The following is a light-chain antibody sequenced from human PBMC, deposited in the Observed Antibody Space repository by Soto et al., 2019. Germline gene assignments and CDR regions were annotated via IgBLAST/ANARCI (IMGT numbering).Light chain of an antibody. J-gene: IGKJ3*01. CDR3: QQYNSWPFT. CDR2: GAS. CDR1: QSVRSN. V-gene: IGKV3-15*01. Sequence: EIVMTQSPATLSVSPGERATLSCRASQSVRSNLAWYQHKPGQAPRLLIYGASTRATSIPARFSGSGSGTEFTLTISSLQSEDFAVYFCQQYNSWPFTFGPGTKVDIK.